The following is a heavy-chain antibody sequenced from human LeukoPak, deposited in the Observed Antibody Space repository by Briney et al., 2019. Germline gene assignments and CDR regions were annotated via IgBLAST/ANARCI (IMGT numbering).Heavy chain of an antibody. CDR2: IYTSGST. J-gene: IGHJ2*01. CDR3: ARSPSDSSGGKSGPEDWYFDL. V-gene: IGHV4-4*09. Sequence: TSETLSLTCTVSGGSISSYCWSWIRQPPGKGLEWIGYIYTSGSTNYNPSLKSRVTISVDTSKNQFSLKLGSVTAADTAVYYCARSPSDSSGGKSGPEDWYFDLWGRGTLVTVSS. CDR1: GGSISSYC. D-gene: IGHD6-25*01.